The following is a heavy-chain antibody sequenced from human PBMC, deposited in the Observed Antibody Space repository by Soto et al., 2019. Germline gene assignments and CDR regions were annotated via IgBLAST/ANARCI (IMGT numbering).Heavy chain of an antibody. CDR2: INSDGSTT. CDR3: ARGGYSYGYEAFDY. J-gene: IGHJ4*01. CDR1: GFTFSSYW. D-gene: IGHD5-18*01. V-gene: IGHV3-74*01. Sequence: EVQLVESGGGLVQPGGSLRLSCAASGFTFSSYWMHWVRQAPGKELVWVSRINSDGSTTSYADSVKGRFTISRDNAKNTLYLQMTSLRAEDTAVFYCARGGYSYGYEAFDYWGHGTLVTVSS.